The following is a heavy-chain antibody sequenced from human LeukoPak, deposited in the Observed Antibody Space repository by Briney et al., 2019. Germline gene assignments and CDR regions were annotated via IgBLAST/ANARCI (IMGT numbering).Heavy chain of an antibody. J-gene: IGHJ4*02. CDR1: GFTFSSYS. CDR2: ISGSGDTT. V-gene: IGHV3-23*01. CDR3: AKELTTERTPGVDS. D-gene: IGHD4-17*01. Sequence: PGGSLRLSCTASGFTFSSYSMSWVRQCPGTGLEWVSAISGSGDTTFYADSVKGRFTISRDNSKKTLYLQVNSLRAEDTAVYFCAKELTTERTPGVDSWGQGTLVTVSS.